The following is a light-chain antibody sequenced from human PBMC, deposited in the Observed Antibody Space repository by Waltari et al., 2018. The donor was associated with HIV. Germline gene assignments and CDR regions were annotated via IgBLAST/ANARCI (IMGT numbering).Light chain of an antibody. CDR1: QSVSSY. CDR3: QQRSNWPR. CDR2: DAS. Sequence: EIVLTQSPAPMSLSPGDRATLSCRASQSVSSYLAWDQPKPGQAPRLLIYDASNRATGIPARFSGSGSGTDFTLTISSLEPEDFAVYYCQQRSNWPRFGGGTKVEIK. V-gene: IGKV3-11*01. J-gene: IGKJ4*02.